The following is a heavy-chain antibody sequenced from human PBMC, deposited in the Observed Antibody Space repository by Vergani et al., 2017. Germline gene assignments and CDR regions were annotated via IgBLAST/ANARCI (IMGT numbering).Heavy chain of an antibody. CDR3: ARDLGVGASDFDY. V-gene: IGHV3-21*04. Sequence: EVQLVESGGGLVKPGGSLRLSCAASGFTFSSYSMNWVRQAPGKGLEWVSSISSSSSYIYYADSVKGRFTISRDNSKNTLYLQMNSLRAEDTAVYYCARDLGVGASDFDYWGQGTLVTVSS. D-gene: IGHD1-26*01. CDR1: GFTFSSYS. CDR2: ISSSSSYI. J-gene: IGHJ4*02.